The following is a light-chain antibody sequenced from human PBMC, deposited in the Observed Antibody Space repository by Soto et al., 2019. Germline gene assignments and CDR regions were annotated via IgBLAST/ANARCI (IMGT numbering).Light chain of an antibody. CDR3: QQDNSYSWT. Sequence: DIQMTQSPSTLSASVGDRVTITCRASQSISSWLSWYQQKSGKAPKLLTYDASSLESGVPSRFSGSGSGTEFTLTISSLQPDDFATYYCQQDNSYSWTFGQGTKVDIK. V-gene: IGKV1-5*01. CDR1: QSISSW. CDR2: DAS. J-gene: IGKJ1*01.